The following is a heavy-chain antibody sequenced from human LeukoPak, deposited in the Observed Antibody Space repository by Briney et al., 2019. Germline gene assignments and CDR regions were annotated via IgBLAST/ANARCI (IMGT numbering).Heavy chain of an antibody. CDR3: ASQESSYDFWSGYYRLYYYYGMDV. J-gene: IGHJ6*02. CDR2: ISWNSGSI. Sequence: PGRSLRLSCAASGFTFDDYAMHWVRQAPGKGLEWVSGISWNSGSIGYADSVKGRFTISRDNAKNSLYLQMNSLRAEDTALYYCASQESSYDFWSGYYRLYYYYGMDVWGQGTTVTVSS. D-gene: IGHD3-3*01. CDR1: GFTFDDYA. V-gene: IGHV3-9*01.